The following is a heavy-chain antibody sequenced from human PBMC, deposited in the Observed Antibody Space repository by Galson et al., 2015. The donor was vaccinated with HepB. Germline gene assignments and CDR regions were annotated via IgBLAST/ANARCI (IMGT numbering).Heavy chain of an antibody. CDR3: ARVAAGDYLDY. J-gene: IGHJ4*02. CDR2: ISAYNGNT. V-gene: IGHV1-18*04. D-gene: IGHD3-10*01. Sequence: SVKVSCKASGYTFTSYGISWVRQAPGQGLEWMGWISAYNGNTNYAQKLQGRVTMTTDTSTNTAYMEVRSLRSDDTAVYYCARVAAGDYLDYWGQGTLVTVSS. CDR1: GYTFTSYG.